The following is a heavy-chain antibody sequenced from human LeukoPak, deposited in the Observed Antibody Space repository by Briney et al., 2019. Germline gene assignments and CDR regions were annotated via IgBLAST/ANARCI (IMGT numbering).Heavy chain of an antibody. Sequence: ASVTVSCKASGYTFTSYAMNWVRQAPGQGLEWMGWINTNTGNPTYAQGFTGRFVFSLDTSVSTAYLQISSLKAEDTAVYYCARDRSSSWYREIDYWGQGTLVTVSS. V-gene: IGHV7-4-1*02. D-gene: IGHD6-13*01. J-gene: IGHJ4*02. CDR2: INTNTGNP. CDR3: ARDRSSSWYREIDY. CDR1: GYTFTSYA.